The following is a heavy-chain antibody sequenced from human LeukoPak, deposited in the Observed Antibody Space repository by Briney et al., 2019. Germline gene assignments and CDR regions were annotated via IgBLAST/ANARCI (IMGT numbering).Heavy chain of an antibody. CDR1: GFTFNNYG. CDR2: ISYDGRNI. V-gene: IGHV3-30*03. D-gene: IGHD4-17*01. Sequence: GGSLRLSCAASGFTFNNYGMHWVRQAPGKGLEWVAVISYDGRNIHYPDSVKGRFTISRDISTDTLWLQMDSLRAEDTAVYYCAREGYGDSISYNYNGMDVWGQGTTVTVSS. J-gene: IGHJ6*02. CDR3: AREGYGDSISYNYNGMDV.